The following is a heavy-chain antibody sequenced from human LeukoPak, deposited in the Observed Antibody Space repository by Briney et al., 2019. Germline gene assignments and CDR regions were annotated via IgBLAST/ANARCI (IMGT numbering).Heavy chain of an antibody. CDR1: GFAFSNYA. CDR2: ISGFNT. D-gene: IGHD2-8*01. Sequence: PGGSLRLSCTTSGFAFSNYATNWVRQAPGKGPEWVSGISGFNTYYADSVKGRFTIFRENSKNVLYLQMDRLRAEDTAVCSCAKVVCTSPSCLLYFDSWGQGTLASVSS. CDR3: AKVVCTSPSCLLYFDS. J-gene: IGHJ4*02. V-gene: IGHV3-23*01.